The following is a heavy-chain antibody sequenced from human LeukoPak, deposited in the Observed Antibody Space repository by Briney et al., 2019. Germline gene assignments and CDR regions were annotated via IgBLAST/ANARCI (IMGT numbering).Heavy chain of an antibody. CDR2: INPNSGGT. Sequence: ASVNVSFKSSGYTFTGYYMHWVRPAPGQRLEWTGWINPNSGGTNYAQKFQGRVTMTRDTSISTAYMELSRLRSDDTAVYYCARPTDSSGYHNWFDPWGQGTLVTVSS. V-gene: IGHV1-2*02. D-gene: IGHD3-22*01. CDR1: GYTFTGYY. CDR3: ARPTDSSGYHNWFDP. J-gene: IGHJ5*02.